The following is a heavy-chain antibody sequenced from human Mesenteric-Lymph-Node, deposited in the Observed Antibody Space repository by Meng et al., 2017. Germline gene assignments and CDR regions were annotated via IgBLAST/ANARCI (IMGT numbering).Heavy chain of an antibody. Sequence: QVQREETGGGVVQTGRSLRLSCAAFGFTFSSYGMHWVRQAPGKGLEWVAVIWYDGSNKYYADSVKGRFTISRDNSKNTLYLQMNSLRAADTAVYFCARTNYGDYNWFDPWGQGTLVTVSS. J-gene: IGHJ5*02. V-gene: IGHV3-33*01. CDR1: GFTFSSYG. CDR2: IWYDGSNK. D-gene: IGHD4-17*01. CDR3: ARTNYGDYNWFDP.